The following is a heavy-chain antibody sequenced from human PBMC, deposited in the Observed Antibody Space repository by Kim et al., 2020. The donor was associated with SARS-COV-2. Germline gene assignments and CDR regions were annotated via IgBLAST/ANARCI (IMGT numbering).Heavy chain of an antibody. CDR1: GYTLTELS. Sequence: ASVKVSCKVSGYTLTELSMHWVRQAPGKGLEWMGGFDPEDGETIYAQKFQGRVTMTEDTSTDTAYMELSSLRSEDTAVYYCATAPGYCNGGSCYGWFDPWGQGTLVTVSS. CDR2: FDPEDGET. V-gene: IGHV1-24*01. J-gene: IGHJ5*02. D-gene: IGHD2-15*01. CDR3: ATAPGYCNGGSCYGWFDP.